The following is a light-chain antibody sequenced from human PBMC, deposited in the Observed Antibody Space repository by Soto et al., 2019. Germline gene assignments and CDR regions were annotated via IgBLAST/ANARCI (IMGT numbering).Light chain of an antibody. J-gene: IGKJ1*01. Sequence: DLQITQSPSTLSAFVGDRVTITCQASQSLSSWLAWYQQKPGKAPKFLIYDASNLESGVPSSFSGSGSGTEFTLTISSLQSEDFAVYYCQQYNNRPKTFGQGTKVDIK. V-gene: IGKV1-5*01. CDR3: QQYNNRPKT. CDR2: DAS. CDR1: QSLSSW.